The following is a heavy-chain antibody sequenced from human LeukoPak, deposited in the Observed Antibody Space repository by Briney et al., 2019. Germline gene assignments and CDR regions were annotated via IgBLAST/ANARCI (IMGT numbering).Heavy chain of an antibody. CDR1: GYTFTDYY. J-gene: IGHJ3*02. CDR3: ATLEHYYGSGSYYNPRPGAFDI. Sequence: ASVKVSCKVSGYTFTDYYMHWVQQAPGKGLEWMGLVYPEDGETIYAEKFQGRVTITADTSTDTAYMELSSLRSEDTAVYYFATLEHYYGSGSYYNPRPGAFDIWGQGTMVTVSS. D-gene: IGHD3-10*01. CDR2: VYPEDGET. V-gene: IGHV1-69-2*01.